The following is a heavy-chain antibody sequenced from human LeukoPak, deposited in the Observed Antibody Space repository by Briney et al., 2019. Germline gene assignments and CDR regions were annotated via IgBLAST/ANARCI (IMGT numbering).Heavy chain of an antibody. V-gene: IGHV4-59*01. D-gene: IGHD6-13*01. Sequence: PSEALYLTCTVSGGSISSYYWSWIRQPPGKGLEWIGYIYYSGSTNYNPSLKSRVTISVDTSKNQFSLKLSSVTAADTAVYCCPRWSIAAAGVPYYYYYMDVWGKGTTVTVSS. CDR2: IYYSGST. J-gene: IGHJ6*03. CDR3: PRWSIAAAGVPYYYYYMDV. CDR1: GGSISSYY.